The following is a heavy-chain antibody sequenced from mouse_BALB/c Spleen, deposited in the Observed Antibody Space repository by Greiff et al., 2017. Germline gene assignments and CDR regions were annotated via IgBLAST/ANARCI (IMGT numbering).Heavy chain of an antibody. V-gene: IGHV1-69*02. CDR1: GYTFTSYW. D-gene: IGHD4-1*01. Sequence: QVQLQQPGAELVKPGAPVKLSCKASGYTFTSYWMNWVKQRPGRGLEWIGRIDPSDSETHYNQKFKDKATLTVDKSSSTAYIQLSSLTSEDSAVYYCARHSGTWYFDVWGAGTTVTVSS. CDR2: IDPSDSET. CDR3: ARHSGTWYFDV. J-gene: IGHJ1*01.